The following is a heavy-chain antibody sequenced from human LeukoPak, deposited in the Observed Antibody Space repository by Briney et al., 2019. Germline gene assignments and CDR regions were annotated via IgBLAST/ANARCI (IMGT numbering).Heavy chain of an antibody. CDR1: GFTFSSYA. J-gene: IGHJ4*02. CDR2: ISYDGSNK. Sequence: PGGSLRLSCAASGFTFSSYAMHWVRQAPGKGLEWVAVISYDGSNKYYADSVKGRFTISRDNAKNSLYLQMNSLRAEDTAVYYCARSPGPRIAAAGDDYWGQGTLVTVSS. V-gene: IGHV3-30*04. CDR3: ARSPGPRIAAAGDDY. D-gene: IGHD6-13*01.